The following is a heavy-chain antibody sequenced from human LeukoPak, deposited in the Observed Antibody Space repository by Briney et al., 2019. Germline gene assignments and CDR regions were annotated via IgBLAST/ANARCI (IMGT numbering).Heavy chain of an antibody. Sequence: PGGSLRLSCAASGFTFSSYWMSWVRQAPGKGLEWVANIKQDGSEKYYVDSVKGRFTISRDNAKNSLYLQMNSLRAEDTAVYYCAREGQIGELLFGGYWGQGTLVTVSS. CDR1: GFTFSSYW. V-gene: IGHV3-7*03. CDR3: AREGQIGELLFGGY. J-gene: IGHJ4*02. D-gene: IGHD3-10*01. CDR2: IKQDGSEK.